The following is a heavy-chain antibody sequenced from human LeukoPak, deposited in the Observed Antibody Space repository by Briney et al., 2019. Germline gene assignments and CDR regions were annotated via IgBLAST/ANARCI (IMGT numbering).Heavy chain of an antibody. Sequence: GGSLRLSCVGAGFSLSDYGIHWVRQAPGKGLEWVAVVSYDVGHKYYADSVKGRFTISRDTSSDTVSLQMNSLRVEDTALYYCARDRINMMVMGHDSGLDCWGQGTLVTVSS. V-gene: IGHV3-30*03. D-gene: IGHD3-22*01. J-gene: IGHJ4*02. CDR3: ARDRINMMVMGHDSGLDC. CDR1: GFSLSDYG. CDR2: VSYDVGHK.